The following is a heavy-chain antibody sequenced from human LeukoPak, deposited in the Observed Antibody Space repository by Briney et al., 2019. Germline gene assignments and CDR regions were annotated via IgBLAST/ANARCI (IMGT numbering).Heavy chain of an antibody. CDR2: ISSSSSYI. CDR3: ARAYSERYGLGYYYMDV. J-gene: IGHJ6*03. D-gene: IGHD1-26*01. V-gene: IGHV3-21*01. Sequence: PGGSLRLPCAASGFTFSSYAMSWVRQAPGKGLEWVSSISSSSSYIYYADSVKGRFTISRDNAKKSVYLQMNSLRAEDTAVYYCARAYSERYGLGYYYMDVWGKGTAVTISS. CDR1: GFTFSSYA.